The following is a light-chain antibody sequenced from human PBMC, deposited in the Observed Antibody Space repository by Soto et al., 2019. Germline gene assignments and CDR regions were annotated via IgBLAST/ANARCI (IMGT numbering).Light chain of an antibody. J-gene: IGKJ2*01. CDR1: QSVSSK. CDR2: AAS. V-gene: IGKV3-15*01. Sequence: EIVMTQSPATLFVSPGERATLSCRASQSVSSKLAWYQQKPGQAPRLLIYAASTRATGIPARFSGSGSGTKFPLTITSLQSEDFAVYYCQQYSNWPPYTLGQGTKLEIK. CDR3: QQYSNWPPYT.